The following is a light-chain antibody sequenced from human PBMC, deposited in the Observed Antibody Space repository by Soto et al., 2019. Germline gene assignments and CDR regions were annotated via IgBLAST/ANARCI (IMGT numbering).Light chain of an antibody. CDR1: RGIGSD. J-gene: IGKJ1*01. CDR2: AAS. V-gene: IGKV1-6*01. Sequence: TITCRASRGIGSDLSWYQQKPGKAPTLLIYAASNLQSGVPSRFRGSRSGTEFTLTVSSLQPEDFATYYCLQDHNYSCTFGQGTKVDIK. CDR3: LQDHNYSCT.